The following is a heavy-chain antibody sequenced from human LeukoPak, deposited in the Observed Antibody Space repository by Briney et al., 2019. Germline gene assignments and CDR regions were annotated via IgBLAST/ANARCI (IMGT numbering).Heavy chain of an antibody. CDR2: IWYDGSNK. CDR3: ARFLPAAESYGMDV. CDR1: GFTFSSYG. Sequence: GRSLRLSCAASGFTFSSYGMHWVRQAPGKGLEWVAVIWYDGSNKYYADSVKGRFTISRDNSKNTLYLQMNSLRAEDTAVYYCARFLPAAESYGMDVWGQGTTVTVSS. V-gene: IGHV3-33*01. D-gene: IGHD6-13*01. J-gene: IGHJ6*02.